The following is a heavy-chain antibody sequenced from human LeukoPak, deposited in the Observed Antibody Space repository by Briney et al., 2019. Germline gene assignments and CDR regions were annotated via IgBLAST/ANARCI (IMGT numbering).Heavy chain of an antibody. CDR1: GFTFSSYG. Sequence: GGSLRLSCAASGFTFSSYGMHWVRQAPGKGLEWVAVISFDASNKYYADSVKGRFTISRDNSKNTLYLQMNSLRAEDTAVYYCAKGGLQWELLCYFDYWGQGTLVTVSS. D-gene: IGHD1-26*01. J-gene: IGHJ4*02. CDR3: AKGGLQWELLCYFDY. V-gene: IGHV3-30*18. CDR2: ISFDASNK.